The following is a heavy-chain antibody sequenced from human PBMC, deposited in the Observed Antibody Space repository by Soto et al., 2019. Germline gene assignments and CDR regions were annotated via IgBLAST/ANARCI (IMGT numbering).Heavy chain of an antibody. V-gene: IGHV4-59*01. CDR3: ARGPGYYGSGSSNWFDP. D-gene: IGHD3-10*01. J-gene: IGHJ5*02. Sequence: SETPSITCTVCGGSICSYYWSWIRQQPGKGLEWIGYIYYSGSTNYNPSLKSRVTISVDTSKNQFSLKLSSVTAADTAVYYCARGPGYYGSGSSNWFDPWGQGTLVTVSS. CDR2: IYYSGST. CDR1: GGSICSYY.